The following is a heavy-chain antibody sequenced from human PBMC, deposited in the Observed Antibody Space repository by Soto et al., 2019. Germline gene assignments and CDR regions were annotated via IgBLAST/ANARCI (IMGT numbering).Heavy chain of an antibody. V-gene: IGHV3-23*01. Sequence: LRLSCAASGFTFSTYAMSWVRQVPGKGLEWVSAISGSGGSTYYADSVKGRFTISRDNSKNTLFLQMNSLRAEDTAVYYCAKAASRLGPIAAAPTPNWFDPWGQGTLVTVSS. CDR3: AKAASRLGPIAAAPTPNWFDP. J-gene: IGHJ5*02. CDR2: ISGSGGST. CDR1: GFTFSTYA. D-gene: IGHD6-13*01.